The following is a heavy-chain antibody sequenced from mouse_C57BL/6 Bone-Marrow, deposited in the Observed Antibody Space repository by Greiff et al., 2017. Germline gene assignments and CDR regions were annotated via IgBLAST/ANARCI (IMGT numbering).Heavy chain of an antibody. CDR3: TTNYYDYHRAWFAY. V-gene: IGHV14-4*01. CDR2: IDPENGDT. D-gene: IGHD2-4*01. Sequence: VQLQQSGAELVRPGASVKLSCTASGFNIKDDYMHWVKQRPEQGLEWIGWIDPENGDTEYASKFQGKATITADTSSNTAYLQLSSLTSEDTAVYYCTTNYYDYHRAWFAYWGQGTLVTVSA. J-gene: IGHJ3*01. CDR1: GFNIKDDY.